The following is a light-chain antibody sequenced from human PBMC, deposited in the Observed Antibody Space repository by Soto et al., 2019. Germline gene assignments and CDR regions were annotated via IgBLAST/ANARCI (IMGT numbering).Light chain of an antibody. CDR2: RNN. Sequence: QTVVTQPPSASGTPGQRVTISCSGSSSNIGSHDVHWYQQVPGTAPKLLIYRNNQRPSGVPDRFSGSKSGTSASLAISGLRSEDEGDYYCATWDDSLSGLVVFGGGTKVTVL. V-gene: IGLV1-47*01. CDR3: ATWDDSLSGLVV. CDR1: SSNIGSHD. J-gene: IGLJ2*01.